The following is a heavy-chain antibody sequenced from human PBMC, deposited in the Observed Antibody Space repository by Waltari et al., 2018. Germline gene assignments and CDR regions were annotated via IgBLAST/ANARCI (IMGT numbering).Heavy chain of an antibody. CDR1: GGSFSGYY. V-gene: IGHV4-34*01. CDR2: INHSGST. CDR3: ARGYYDFWSGYFHFDY. D-gene: IGHD3-3*01. J-gene: IGHJ4*02. Sequence: QVQLQQWGAGLLKPSETLSLTCAVYGGSFSGYYWSWIRQPPGKGLEWIGEINHSGSTNYNPSLKGRVTISVDTSKNQFSLKLSSVTAADTAVYYCARGYYDFWSGYFHFDYWGQGTLVTVSS.